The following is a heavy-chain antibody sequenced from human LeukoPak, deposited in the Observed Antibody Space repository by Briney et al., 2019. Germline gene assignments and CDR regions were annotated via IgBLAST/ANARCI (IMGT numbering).Heavy chain of an antibody. CDR2: IYYSGST. V-gene: IGHV4-59*08. D-gene: IGHD4-17*01. CDR1: GGSISSYY. J-gene: IGHJ4*02. CDR3: ARHVTHYTVTPDY. Sequence: PSETLSLTCTVSGGSISSYYWSWIRQPPGKGLEWIGYIYYSGSTNYSPSLKSRVTISVDTSKNQFSLKLSSVTAADTAVYYCARHVTHYTVTPDYWGQGTLVTVSS.